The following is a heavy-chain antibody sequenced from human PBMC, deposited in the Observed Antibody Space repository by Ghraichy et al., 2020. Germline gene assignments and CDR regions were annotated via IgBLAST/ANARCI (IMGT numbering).Heavy chain of an antibody. V-gene: IGHV3-23*01. CDR3: APYYCSNFRCYTDY. CDR2: ISASGGST. Sequence: GGSLRLSCAASGFDFSTYAASWVRQAPGKGLEWVSGISASGGSTNYADSVKGRFAISRDNSKNMLSLQMNSLRPEDTAVYYCAPYYCSNFRCYTDYWGQGTLVTVSS. CDR1: GFDFSTYA. J-gene: IGHJ4*02. D-gene: IGHD2-2*02.